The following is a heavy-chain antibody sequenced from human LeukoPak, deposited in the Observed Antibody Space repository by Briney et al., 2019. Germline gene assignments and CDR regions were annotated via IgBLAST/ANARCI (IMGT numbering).Heavy chain of an antibody. CDR1: GGTFSSYA. CDR3: AVGALSYGLEGQSD. Sequence: SVKVSCKASGGTFSSYAISWVRQAPGQGLEWMGRIIPIFGTANYAQKFQGRVTITTDESTSTAYMELSSLRSEDTAVYYCAVGALSYGLEGQSDWGQGTLVTVSS. CDR2: IIPIFGTA. V-gene: IGHV1-69*05. J-gene: IGHJ4*02. D-gene: IGHD5-18*01.